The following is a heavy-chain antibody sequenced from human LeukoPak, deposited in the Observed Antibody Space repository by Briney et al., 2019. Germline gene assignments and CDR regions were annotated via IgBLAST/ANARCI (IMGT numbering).Heavy chain of an antibody. CDR1: GFTFSSYS. Sequence: GGSLRLSCAASGFTFSSYSMNWVRQVPGKGLEWVSSISSSSSYIYYADSVKGRFTISRDNAKNSLYLQMNSLRAEDTAVYYCARRYYDSSGYYYFDYWGQGTLVTVSS. CDR2: ISSSSSYI. CDR3: ARRYYDSSGYYYFDY. V-gene: IGHV3-21*01. D-gene: IGHD3-22*01. J-gene: IGHJ4*02.